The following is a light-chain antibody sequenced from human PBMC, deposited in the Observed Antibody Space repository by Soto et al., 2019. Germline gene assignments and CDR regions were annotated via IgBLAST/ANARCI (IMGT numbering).Light chain of an antibody. J-gene: IGKJ4*01. CDR1: QSVSSN. CDR2: GAS. Sequence: EIVMTQSPATLSVSPGERATLSCRASQSVSSNLAWYQQKPGQAPSLLIYGASTRATGTPARFSGSGFGTEFTLTISSLQSEDFAVYYCQQYIRWPLTLGGGTKVDIK. V-gene: IGKV3-15*01. CDR3: QQYIRWPLT.